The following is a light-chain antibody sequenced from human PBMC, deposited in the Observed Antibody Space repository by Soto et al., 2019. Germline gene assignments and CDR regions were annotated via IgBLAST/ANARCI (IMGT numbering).Light chain of an antibody. V-gene: IGLV1-40*01. Sequence: QSVLTQPPSVSGAPGQMVSISCTGSTSNIGAPYDVHWYQHLPGTAPKLLIYGDNNRPSGVPGRFSGSKSGTSASLAITRLQAEDEADYYCQSYDISLHNYVFGTGTKVTVL. CDR3: QSYDISLHNYV. CDR1: TSNIGAPYD. CDR2: GDN. J-gene: IGLJ1*01.